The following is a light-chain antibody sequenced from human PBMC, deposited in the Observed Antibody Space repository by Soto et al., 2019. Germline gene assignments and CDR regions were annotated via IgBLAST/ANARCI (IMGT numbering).Light chain of an antibody. J-gene: IGKJ2*01. Sequence: DIQMTQSPFTLSASVGDRVSISCRASQSISSWLAWYQQKPGKAPKLLLYDASSLERGVPSRFSGSGSGTDFTLTISSLQPDDSASYYCQQYDSSPYTFGQGTKLEIK. CDR1: QSISSW. V-gene: IGKV1-5*01. CDR3: QQYDSSPYT. CDR2: DAS.